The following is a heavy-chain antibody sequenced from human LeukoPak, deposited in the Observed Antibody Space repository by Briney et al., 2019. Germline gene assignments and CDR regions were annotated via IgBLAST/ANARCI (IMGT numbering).Heavy chain of an antibody. D-gene: IGHD3-10*01. CDR2: IYSGGAT. CDR3: AKAHGNYYGSGSPPDY. V-gene: IGHV3-66*01. Sequence: GGSLRLSCAASGLTVSNQFMDWVRQAPGKGLEWVSTIYSGGATYYSDSVRGRFTISRDSSQNTVYLQMNSLRAEDTAVYYCAKAHGNYYGSGSPPDYWGQGTLVTVSS. J-gene: IGHJ4*02. CDR1: GLTVSNQF.